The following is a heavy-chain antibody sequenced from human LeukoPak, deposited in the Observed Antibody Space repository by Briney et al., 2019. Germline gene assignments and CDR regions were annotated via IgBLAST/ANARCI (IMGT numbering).Heavy chain of an antibody. CDR3: ARPPSGSYYGAFDI. Sequence: SETLSFTCTVSGGSISSYYWSWIRQPPGKGQEWIGYIYTSGSTNYNPSLKSRVTISVDTSKNQFSLKLSSVTAADTAVYYCARPPSGSYYGAFDIWGQGTMVTVSS. CDR1: GGSISSYY. V-gene: IGHV4-4*09. J-gene: IGHJ3*02. D-gene: IGHD1-26*01. CDR2: IYTSGST.